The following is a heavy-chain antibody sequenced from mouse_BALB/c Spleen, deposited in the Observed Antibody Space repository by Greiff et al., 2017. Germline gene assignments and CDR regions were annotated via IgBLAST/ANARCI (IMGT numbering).Heavy chain of an antibody. V-gene: IGHV5-12-1*01. J-gene: IGHJ3*01. Sequence: EVKLEESGGGLVKPGGSLKLSCAASGFAFSSYDMSWVRQTPEKRLEWVAYISSGGGSTYYPDTVKGRFTISRDNAKNTLYLQMSSLKSEDTAMYYCARSGNYRYDWFAYWGQGTLVTVSA. CDR2: ISSGGGST. CDR1: GFAFSSYD. D-gene: IGHD2-14*01. CDR3: ARSGNYRYDWFAY.